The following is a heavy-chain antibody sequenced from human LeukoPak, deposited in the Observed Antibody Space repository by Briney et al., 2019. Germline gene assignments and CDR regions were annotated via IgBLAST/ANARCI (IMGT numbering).Heavy chain of an antibody. Sequence: PGGSLRLSCAASGFTFSSYSMNWVRQAPGKGLEWVSSISSSSSYIYYADSVKGRFTISRDNAKNSLYLQMNSLRAEDTAVYYCARDGWFGESFYFHYWGQGTLVTVSS. CDR3: ARDGWFGESFYFHY. V-gene: IGHV3-21*01. CDR2: ISSSSSYI. J-gene: IGHJ4*02. D-gene: IGHD3-10*01. CDR1: GFTFSSYS.